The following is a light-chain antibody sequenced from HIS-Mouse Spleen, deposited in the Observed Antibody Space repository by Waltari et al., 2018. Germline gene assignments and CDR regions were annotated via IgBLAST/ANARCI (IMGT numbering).Light chain of an antibody. CDR2: EVS. CDR1: SSDVGGYNY. V-gene: IGLV2-8*01. Sequence: QSALTQPPSASGSPGPSVTIPCPGTSSDVGGYNYVSWYQQHPGKAPKLMIYEVSKRPSGVPDRFSGSKSGNTASLTVSGLQAEDEADYYCSSYAGSNNLVVFGGGTKLTVL. CDR3: SSYAGSNNLVV. J-gene: IGLJ2*01.